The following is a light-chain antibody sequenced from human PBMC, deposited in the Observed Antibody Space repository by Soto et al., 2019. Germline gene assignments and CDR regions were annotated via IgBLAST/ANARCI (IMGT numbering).Light chain of an antibody. J-gene: IGKJ1*01. CDR1: QSVGTY. CDR2: DAS. V-gene: IGKV3-11*01. CDR3: QQRSSWWT. Sequence: EIVLTQSPATLSLSPGERATLSCRASQSVGTYLAWYQQKPGQAPRLLISDASNRATGIPARFSGSGSGTDFTVTISSLEPEDSAVYYCQQRSSWWTFGQGTRVELK.